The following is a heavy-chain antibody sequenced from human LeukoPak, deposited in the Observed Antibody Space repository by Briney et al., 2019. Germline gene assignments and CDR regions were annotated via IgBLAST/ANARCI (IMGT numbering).Heavy chain of an antibody. Sequence: GASVKVSCKASGGTFSSYAISWVRQAPGQGREWMGGIIPIFGTANYAQKFQGRVTITTDESTSTAYMELSSLRSEDTAVYYCNVEMAPTHYYYYMDVWGKGTTVTVSS. D-gene: IGHD5-24*01. V-gene: IGHV1-69*05. CDR2: IIPIFGTA. CDR3: NVEMAPTHYYYYMDV. CDR1: GGTFSSYA. J-gene: IGHJ6*03.